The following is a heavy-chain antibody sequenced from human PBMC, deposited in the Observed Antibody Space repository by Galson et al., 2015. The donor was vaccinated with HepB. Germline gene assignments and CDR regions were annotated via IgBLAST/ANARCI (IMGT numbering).Heavy chain of an antibody. CDR1: GFTFSTYA. D-gene: IGHD2-2*01. J-gene: IGHJ3*01. Sequence: SLRLSCAASGFTFSTYAMHWVRQAPGKGLEWLAVTSYDGSDKYYADSVKGRFTISRDNSRNTVFLQMNSPRPEDTAVYYCARVSRQYQILLFALELWGQGTLVTVSS. CDR3: ARVSRQYQILLFALEL. CDR2: TSYDGSDK. V-gene: IGHV3-30-3*01.